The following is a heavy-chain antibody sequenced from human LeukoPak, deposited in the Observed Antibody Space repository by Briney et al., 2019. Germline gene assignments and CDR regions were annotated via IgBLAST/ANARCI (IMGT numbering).Heavy chain of an antibody. CDR2: IIPIFGTA. Sequence: SVKVSCKASRGTFSSYAISWVRQAPGQGLEWMGGIIPIFGTANYAQKFQGRVTITADESTSTAYMELSSLRSEDTAVYYCASIRSGSYRNFDYWGQGTLVTVSS. J-gene: IGHJ4*02. V-gene: IGHV1-69*13. CDR3: ASIRSGSYRNFDY. CDR1: RGTFSSYA. D-gene: IGHD1-26*01.